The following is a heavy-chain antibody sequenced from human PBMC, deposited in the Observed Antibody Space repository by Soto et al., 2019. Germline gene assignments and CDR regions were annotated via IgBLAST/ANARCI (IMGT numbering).Heavy chain of an antibody. Sequence: SETLSLTCTVSGGSISSGGYYWSWIRQHPGKGLEWIGYIYYSGSTYYNPSLKSRVTISVDTSKNQFSLKLSSVTAADTAVYYCARVSAAAGSSGYYYSVMDVWGQGTTVTVSS. J-gene: IGHJ6*02. D-gene: IGHD6-13*01. V-gene: IGHV4-31*03. CDR2: IYYSGST. CDR1: GGSISSGGYY. CDR3: ARVSAAAGSSGYYYSVMDV.